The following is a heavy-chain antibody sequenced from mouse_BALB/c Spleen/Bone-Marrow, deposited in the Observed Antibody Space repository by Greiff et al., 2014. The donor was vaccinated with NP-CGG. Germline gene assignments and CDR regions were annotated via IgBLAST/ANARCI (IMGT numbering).Heavy chain of an antibody. CDR1: GFTFTDYY. CDR3: ARDIGLRLRFAY. CDR2: IRSKANGYTT. D-gene: IGHD1-2*01. J-gene: IGHJ3*01. Sequence: VQLKESGGGLVQPGGSLRLSCATSGFTFTDYYMSWVRQPPGKALEWLGFIRSKANGYTTEYSASVKGRFTISRGNSQSILYLQMNTLRAEDSATYYCARDIGLRLRFAYWGQGTLVTVSA. V-gene: IGHV7-3*02.